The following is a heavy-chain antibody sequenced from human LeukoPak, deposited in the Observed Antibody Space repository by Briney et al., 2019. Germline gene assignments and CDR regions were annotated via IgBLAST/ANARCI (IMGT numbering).Heavy chain of an antibody. Sequence: SETLSLTCAVYGGSFSGYYWSWIRQPPGKGLEWIGEINHSGSTNYNPSLKSRVTISVDTSKSQFSLKLSSVTAADTAVYHCARRIVGATTFDYWGQGTLVTVSS. V-gene: IGHV4-34*01. D-gene: IGHD1-26*01. CDR1: GGSFSGYY. CDR2: INHSGST. CDR3: ARRIVGATTFDY. J-gene: IGHJ4*02.